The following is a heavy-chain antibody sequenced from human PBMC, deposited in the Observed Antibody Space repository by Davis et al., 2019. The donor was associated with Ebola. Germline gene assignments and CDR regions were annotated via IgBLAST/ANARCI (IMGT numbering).Heavy chain of an antibody. D-gene: IGHD5-24*01. CDR2: IYYSGST. J-gene: IGHJ6*04. CDR3: AREKRSVGMDV. CDR1: GGSISSYY. V-gene: IGHV4-59*01. Sequence: PSETLSLTCTVSGGSISSYYWSWIRQPPGKGLEWIGYIYYSGSTNYDPSLKSRVTISVDTSKNQFSLKLSSVTAADTAVYYCAREKRSVGMDVWGKGTTVTVSS.